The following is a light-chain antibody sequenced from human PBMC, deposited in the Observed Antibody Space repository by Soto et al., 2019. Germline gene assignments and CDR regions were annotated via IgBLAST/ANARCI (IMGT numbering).Light chain of an antibody. V-gene: IGLV2-8*01. Sequence: QSALTQPPSASGSPGQSVIISCTGTSSDVGGYNYVSWYQHHPAKAPKLMIYEVSKRPSGVPDRFSGSKSGNTASLTVSGLQAEDEADYYCSSYAGSNNLVFGGGTKVTVL. CDR3: SSYAGSNNLV. CDR2: EVS. CDR1: SSDVGGYNY. J-gene: IGLJ2*01.